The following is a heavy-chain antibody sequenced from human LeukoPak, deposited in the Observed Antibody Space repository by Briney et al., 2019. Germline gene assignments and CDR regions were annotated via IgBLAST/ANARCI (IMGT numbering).Heavy chain of an antibody. Sequence: SETLSLTCTVSGGSFSSYYWSWIRQPPGKGLEWIGYIYYSGSTNYNPSLKSRVTISVDTSKNQFSLKLSSVTAADTAVYYCAGGFLEWLNWFDPWGQGTLVTVSS. CDR1: GGSFSSYY. V-gene: IGHV4-59*08. D-gene: IGHD3-3*01. J-gene: IGHJ5*02. CDR3: AGGFLEWLNWFDP. CDR2: IYYSGST.